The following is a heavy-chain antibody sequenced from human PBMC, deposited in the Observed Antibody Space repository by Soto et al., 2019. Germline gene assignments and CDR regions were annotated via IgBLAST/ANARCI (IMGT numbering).Heavy chain of an antibody. CDR3: ARNPATTGTFDL. J-gene: IGHJ5*02. D-gene: IGHD1-1*01. CDR1: GYTFTDYD. V-gene: IGHV1-8*01. Sequence: QVQVVQSGAEVKKSGASVKVSCKASGYTFTDYDINWVRQAAGQGLEWMGWMNPNSGNTGYAQKFQGRITISRYTSISTAYMELSSLTSDDTAMYYCARNPATTGTFDLWGRGTLVTVSS. CDR2: MNPNSGNT.